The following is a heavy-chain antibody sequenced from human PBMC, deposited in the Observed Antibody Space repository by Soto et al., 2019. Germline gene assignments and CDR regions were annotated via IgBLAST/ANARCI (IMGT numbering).Heavy chain of an antibody. CDR3: ARGFIVVVPAAIPYDY. V-gene: IGHV4-34*01. Sequence: SETLSLTCAVYGGSFSGYYWSWICQPPGKGLEWIGEINHSGSTNYNPSLKSRVTISVDTSKNQFSLKLSSVTAADMAVYYCARGFIVVVPAAIPYDYWGQGTLVTVSS. CDR1: GGSFSGYY. J-gene: IGHJ4*02. D-gene: IGHD2-2*02. CDR2: INHSGST.